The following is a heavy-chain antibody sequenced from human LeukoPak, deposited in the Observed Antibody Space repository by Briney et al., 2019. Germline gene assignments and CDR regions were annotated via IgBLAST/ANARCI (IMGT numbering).Heavy chain of an antibody. J-gene: IGHJ4*02. D-gene: IGHD3-22*01. CDR3: ARDRYYYDSSGPGADFDY. V-gene: IGHV1-2*02. CDR2: INPNSGGT. Sequence: ASVKVSCKASGYTFTGYFINWVRQAPGPGLEWMGWINPNSGGTDYPQKFQGRVTMTWDTSISTAYMELTRLRSDDTAVYYCARDRYYYDSSGPGADFDYWGQGTLVTVSS. CDR1: GYTFTGYF.